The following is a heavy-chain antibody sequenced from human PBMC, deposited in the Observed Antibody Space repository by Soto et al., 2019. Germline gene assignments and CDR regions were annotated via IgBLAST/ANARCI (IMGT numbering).Heavy chain of an antibody. CDR3: AKDFKVSGSHYGTLNYYYGMDV. D-gene: IGHD3-10*01. V-gene: IGHV3-30*18. J-gene: IGHJ6*02. Sequence: PGGSLRLSCEASGFTFSKYGMQWVRQAPGKGLEWVAVISYDGYLKYYVDSVKGRFTVARDNSKNTLFLEMNSRRVEDTAVYFCAKDFKVSGSHYGTLNYYYGMDVWGQGTTVTVSS. CDR2: ISYDGYLK. CDR1: GFTFSKYG.